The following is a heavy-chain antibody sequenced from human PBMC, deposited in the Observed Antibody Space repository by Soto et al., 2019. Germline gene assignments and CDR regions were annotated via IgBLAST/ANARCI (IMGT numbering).Heavy chain of an antibody. CDR3: ARGLGITMIVVADDAFDI. V-gene: IGHV4-34*01. J-gene: IGHJ3*02. D-gene: IGHD3-22*01. CDR2: INHSGST. Sequence: SETLSLTCAVYGGSFSGYYWSWIRQPPGRGLEWIGEINHSGSTNYNPSLKSRVTISVDTSKNQFSLKLSSVTAADTAVYYCARGLGITMIVVADDAFDIWGQGTMVTVSS. CDR1: GGSFSGYY.